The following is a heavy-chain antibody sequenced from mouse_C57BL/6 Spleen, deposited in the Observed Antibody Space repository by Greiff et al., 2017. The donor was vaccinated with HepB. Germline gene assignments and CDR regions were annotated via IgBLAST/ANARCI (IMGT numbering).Heavy chain of an antibody. V-gene: IGHV1-74*01. CDR3: AIAGVTDSFAY. CDR1: GYTFTSYW. CDR2: IHPSDSDT. Sequence: QVQLKQPGAELVKPGASVKVSCKASGYTFTSYWMHWVKQRPGQGLEWIGRIHPSDSDTNYNQKFKGKATLTVDKSSSTAYMQLSSLTSEDSAVYYCAIAGVTDSFAYWGQGTLVTVSA. D-gene: IGHD2-13*01. J-gene: IGHJ3*01.